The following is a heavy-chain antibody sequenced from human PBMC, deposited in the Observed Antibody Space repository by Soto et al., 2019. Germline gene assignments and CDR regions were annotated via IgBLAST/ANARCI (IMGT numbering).Heavy chain of an antibody. CDR2: IWYDGSNK. V-gene: IGHV3-33*01. J-gene: IGHJ6*01. Sequence: QVQLVESGGGVVQPGRSLRLSCAASGFTFSSYGMHWVRQAPGKGLEWVAVIWYDGSNKYYADSVEGRFTISRDNSKNTLYLQMNSRSAEATAVYYWARGGFLSDYDGRDVWGQGTTVSVPS. CDR3: ARGGFLSDYDGRDV. CDR1: GFTFSSYG. D-gene: IGHD5-12*01.